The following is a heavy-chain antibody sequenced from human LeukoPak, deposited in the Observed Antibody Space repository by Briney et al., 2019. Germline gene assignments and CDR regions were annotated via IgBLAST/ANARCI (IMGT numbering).Heavy chain of an antibody. V-gene: IGHV3-11*01. D-gene: IGHD3-9*01. CDR1: GFTFSDYY. CDR2: ISSSCSTI. Sequence: PGGSLRLSCAASGFTFSDYYMSWIRQAPGKGLEWVSYISSSCSTIYYADSVKGRFTISRDNAKNSLCLQMNSLRAEDTAVYYCARAIYYDILTGYYPYNWFDPWGQGTLVTVSS. CDR3: ARAIYYDILTGYYPYNWFDP. J-gene: IGHJ5*02.